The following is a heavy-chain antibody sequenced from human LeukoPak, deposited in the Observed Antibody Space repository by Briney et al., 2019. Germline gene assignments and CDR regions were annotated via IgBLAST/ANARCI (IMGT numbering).Heavy chain of an antibody. V-gene: IGHV4-59*08. CDR3: ARRLRLSSSWAYFDF. Sequence: SETLSLTCTVSGGSISGYYWGWIRQSPGKGLEWIGYIHSGGSTNYNASLNSRLTISVDTSKNQFFLKLTSVTATDTAVYYCARRLRLSSSWAYFDFWGRGTPVTVSS. CDR1: GGSISGYY. J-gene: IGHJ4*02. D-gene: IGHD6-13*01. CDR2: IHSGGST.